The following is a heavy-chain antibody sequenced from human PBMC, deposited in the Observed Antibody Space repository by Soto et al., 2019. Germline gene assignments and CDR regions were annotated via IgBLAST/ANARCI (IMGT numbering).Heavy chain of an antibody. D-gene: IGHD5-12*01. CDR3: ARGGGYDPFDY. CDR1: GASITYGGYS. CDR2: ISHLEST. Sequence: SETLSLTCTLSGASITYGGYSWSWIRQPPGKDLEWLGYISHLESTFYNPSFQSRLTLSIDRSKNQFSLKLASVTAADTAVYYCARGGGYDPFDYWGQGTLVTVSS. V-gene: IGHV4-30-2*01. J-gene: IGHJ4*02.